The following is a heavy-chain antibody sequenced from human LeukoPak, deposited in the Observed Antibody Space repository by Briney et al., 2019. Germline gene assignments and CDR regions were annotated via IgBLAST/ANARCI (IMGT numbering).Heavy chain of an antibody. Sequence: SETLSLTCAVYGGSFSGYYWSWIRQPPGKGLEWIGEINHSGSTNYNPSLKSRVTISVDTSKNQFSLKLSSVTAADTAVYYCARGAIDTTRWFDPWGRGTLVTVSS. J-gene: IGHJ5*02. V-gene: IGHV4-34*01. CDR2: INHSGST. CDR3: ARGAIDTTRWFDP. D-gene: IGHD1-1*01. CDR1: GGSFSGYY.